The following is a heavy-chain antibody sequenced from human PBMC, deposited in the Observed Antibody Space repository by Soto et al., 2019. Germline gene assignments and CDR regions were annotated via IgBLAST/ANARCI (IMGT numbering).Heavy chain of an antibody. V-gene: IGHV4-39*01. CDR1: GGSLTSSTYY. J-gene: IGHJ3*02. CDR3: ARHSDRATVPPSELAFHT. Sequence: QLQLQESGPGLVKPSETLSLTCTVSGGSLTSSTYYWGWIRQPPGKGLEWIGSIYYSWGTKYNASLKSRLTISLDTSKNQFSRRLNSVTAADTAVYYCARHSDRATVPPSELAFHTWGQGTMVTVSS. CDR2: IYYSWGT. D-gene: IGHD4-17*01.